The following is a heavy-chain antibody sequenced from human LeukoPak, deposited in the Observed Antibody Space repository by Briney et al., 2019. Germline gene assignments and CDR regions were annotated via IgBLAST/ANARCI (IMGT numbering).Heavy chain of an antibody. CDR3: AKEGRSLQTY. J-gene: IGHJ4*02. CDR1: GFMFSSNW. CDR2: IKEDGTET. Sequence: PGGSLRLSCAASGFMFSSNWMSWVRLAPGKGPEWVANIKEDGTETYYVDSVKGRLTISRDNAKNSLYLQMNSLGVEDTAVYYCAKEGRSLQTYWGQGTLVTVSS. V-gene: IGHV3-7*03. D-gene: IGHD5-24*01.